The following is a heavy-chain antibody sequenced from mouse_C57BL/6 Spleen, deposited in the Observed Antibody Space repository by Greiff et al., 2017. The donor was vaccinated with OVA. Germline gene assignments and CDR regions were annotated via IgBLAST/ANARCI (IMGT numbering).Heavy chain of an antibody. CDR3: TTERGSSWFAY. J-gene: IGHJ3*01. D-gene: IGHD1-1*02. Sequence: EVQLQQSGAELVRPGASVKLSCTASGFNIKDYYMHWVKQRPEQGLEWIGRIDPEDGDTEYAPKFQGKATMTADTSSNTAYLQLSSLTSEDTAVYYCTTERGSSWFAYWGQGTLVTVSA. V-gene: IGHV14-1*01. CDR1: GFNIKDYY. CDR2: IDPEDGDT.